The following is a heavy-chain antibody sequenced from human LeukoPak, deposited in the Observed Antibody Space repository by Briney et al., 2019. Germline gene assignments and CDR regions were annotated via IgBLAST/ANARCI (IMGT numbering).Heavy chain of an antibody. J-gene: IGHJ4*02. CDR1: GFTFSNYA. CDR2: ISGSGGST. CDR3: ARRRRSVNGDPRDYFDY. D-gene: IGHD4-17*01. Sequence: PGGSLRLSCAASGFTFSNYAMNWVRQAPGKGLEWVSGISGSGGSTYYADSVKGRLTISRDNSKTTLYLQMNSLRAEYTAVYYCARRRRSVNGDPRDYFDYWGQGALVTVSS. V-gene: IGHV3-23*01.